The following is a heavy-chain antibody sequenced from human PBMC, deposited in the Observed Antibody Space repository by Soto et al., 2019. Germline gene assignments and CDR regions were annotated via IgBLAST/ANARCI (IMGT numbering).Heavy chain of an antibody. J-gene: IGHJ6*02. Sequence: SVKVSCKASGGTFSSDFISWVRQAPGQGLEWVGGTIARFGSANFAQKFQGRVTITADRFTSTAYMELSSVTAADTAVYYCARGIIVVVPAAMSHYYYGMDVWGQGTTVTVSS. CDR2: TIARFGSA. CDR3: ARGIIVVVPAAMSHYYYGMDV. CDR1: GGTFSSDF. D-gene: IGHD2-2*01. V-gene: IGHV1-69*06.